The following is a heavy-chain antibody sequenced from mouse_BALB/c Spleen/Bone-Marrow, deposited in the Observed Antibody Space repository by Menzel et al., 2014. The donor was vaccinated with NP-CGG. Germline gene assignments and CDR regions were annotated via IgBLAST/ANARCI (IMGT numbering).Heavy chain of an antibody. J-gene: IGHJ2*01. CDR2: INPSNGRT. V-gene: IGHV1S81*02. D-gene: IGHD1-1*01. CDR1: GYTFTSYW. CDR3: ARRTTTVVATDY. Sequence: QVQLKDSGAELVKPGASVKLSCKASGYTFTSYWMHWVKQRPGQGLEWIGEINPSNGRTNYNEKSKSKATLTVDKSSSTAYMQLSSLTSEDSAVYYCARRTTTVVATDYWGQGTTLTVSS.